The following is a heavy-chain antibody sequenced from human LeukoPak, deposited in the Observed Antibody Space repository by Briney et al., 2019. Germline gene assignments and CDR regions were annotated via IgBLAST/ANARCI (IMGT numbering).Heavy chain of an antibody. J-gene: IGHJ6*03. D-gene: IGHD3-22*01. CDR2: MNPNSGNT. CDR1: GYTFTSYD. CDR3: AREPNDYYDSSGYYMDV. V-gene: IGHV1-8*03. Sequence: APVKVSCKASGYTFTSYDINWVRQATGQGLEWMGWMNPNSGNTGYAQKFQGRVTITRNTSISTAYMELSSLRSEDTAVYYCAREPNDYYDSSGYYMDVWGKGTTVTVSS.